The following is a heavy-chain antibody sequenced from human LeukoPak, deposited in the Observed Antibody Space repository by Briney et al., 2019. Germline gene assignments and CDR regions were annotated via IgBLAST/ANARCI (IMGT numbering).Heavy chain of an antibody. J-gene: IGHJ5*02. Sequence: VASVKVSCKASGYTFTSYGISWVRQAPGQGLEWMGWISAYNGNTNYAQKLQGRVTMTTDTSTSTAYMELRSLRSDDTAVYYCARRMSGYSGGWPTNWFDPWGQGTLVTVSS. CDR2: ISAYNGNT. V-gene: IGHV1-18*01. D-gene: IGHD6-19*01. CDR3: ARRMSGYSGGWPTNWFDP. CDR1: GYTFTSYG.